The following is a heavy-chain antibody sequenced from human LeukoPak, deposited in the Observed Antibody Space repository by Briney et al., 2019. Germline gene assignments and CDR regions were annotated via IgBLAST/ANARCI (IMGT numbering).Heavy chain of an antibody. D-gene: IGHD1-26*01. Sequence: SETLSLTCTVSDASMSHYYWSWIRQPPGRGLQWIGYISYTGSTNYNPSLKSRVSISIHTSKNQFSLKRSSVTAADTAVYYCARSDRYSGTYFEDWGQGTLVTVSS. J-gene: IGHJ4*02. CDR2: ISYTGST. CDR3: ARSDRYSGTYFED. CDR1: DASMSHYY. V-gene: IGHV4-59*01.